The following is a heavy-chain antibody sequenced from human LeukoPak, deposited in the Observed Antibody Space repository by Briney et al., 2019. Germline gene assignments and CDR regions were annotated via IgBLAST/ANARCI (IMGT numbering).Heavy chain of an antibody. Sequence: PGGSLRLSCAASGFTFSNYAMMWVRQAPGKRLEWISSITGSGDGTYHADSVRGRFTISRDNSENTLYLQVNSLRVEDTAVYFCVKGFVHPTYYFDYWGQGTLVTVSS. V-gene: IGHV3-23*01. J-gene: IGHJ4*02. CDR3: VKGFVHPTYYFDY. D-gene: IGHD3-10*01. CDR1: GFTFSNYA. CDR2: ITGSGDGT.